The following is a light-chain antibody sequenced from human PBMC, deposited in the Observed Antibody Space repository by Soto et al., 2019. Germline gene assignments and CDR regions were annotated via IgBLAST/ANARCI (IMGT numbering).Light chain of an antibody. V-gene: IGKV3-20*01. Sequence: EIVLTQSPCTLSLSPGERATLSCRASQTVTSSSLAWYQQKPGQAPRLLIYDASSRATGIPDRFSGSGSGTDFTLTISRLDPEDVAVYYCQQYGSSPLTFGGGTKVEIK. CDR1: QTVTSSS. CDR2: DAS. CDR3: QQYGSSPLT. J-gene: IGKJ4*01.